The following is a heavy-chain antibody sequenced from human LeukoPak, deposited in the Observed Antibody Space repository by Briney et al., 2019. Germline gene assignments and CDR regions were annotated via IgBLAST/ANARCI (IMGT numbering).Heavy chain of an antibody. Sequence: SETLSLTCTVSGGSISSYYWSWIRQPPGKGLEWIGYIYYSGSTNYNPSLKSRVTMSVDTSKNQFSLKLSSVTAADTAVYYWAIDYGGRLGYWGQGTLVTVSS. J-gene: IGHJ4*02. D-gene: IGHD4-17*01. CDR1: GGSISSYY. V-gene: IGHV4-59*12. CDR2: IYYSGST. CDR3: AIDYGGRLGY.